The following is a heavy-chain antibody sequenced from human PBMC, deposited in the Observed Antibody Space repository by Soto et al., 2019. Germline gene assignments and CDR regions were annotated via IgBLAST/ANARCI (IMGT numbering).Heavy chain of an antibody. CDR1: GDSISRIDYY. V-gene: IGHV4-31*03. D-gene: IGHD3-22*01. J-gene: IGHJ3*02. CDR2: IYFRGNT. CDR3: AREGGSYDSGGYLIRGAFDI. Sequence: SETLSLTCSVSGDSISRIDYYWTWIRQHPEKGLEWIGNIYFRGNTYYSPSLESRLTISVDTSKNQFSLKLTSVTAADTAVYYCAREGGSYDSGGYLIRGAFDIWGQGTMVTVSS.